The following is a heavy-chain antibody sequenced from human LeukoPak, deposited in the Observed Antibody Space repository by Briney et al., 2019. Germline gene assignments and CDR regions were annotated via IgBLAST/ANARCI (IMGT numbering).Heavy chain of an antibody. J-gene: IGHJ6*03. V-gene: IGHV3-21*01. Sequence: GGPLRPSFAAPGLTFRSKSMNWFGKAQGKGLEWASSIISSSSYIYYADSVKGRFTISRDNAKNSLYLQMNSLRAEDTAVYYCARDSVYCGGDCLYYYYYMDVWGKGTTVTVSS. CDR2: IISSSSYI. CDR1: GLTFRSKS. D-gene: IGHD2-21*02. CDR3: ARDSVYCGGDCLYYYYYMDV.